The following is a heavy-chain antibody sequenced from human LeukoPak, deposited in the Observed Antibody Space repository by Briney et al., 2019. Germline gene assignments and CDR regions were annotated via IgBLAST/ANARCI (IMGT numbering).Heavy chain of an antibody. V-gene: IGHV4-31*03. J-gene: IGHJ4*02. D-gene: IGHD6-13*01. CDR2: IYYSGST. Sequence: SETLSLACTVSGGSISSGGYYWSWIRQHPGKGLEWIGYIYYSGSTYYNPSLKSRVTISVDTSKNQFSLKLNSVTAADTAVYYCARDGYGIAAAGVYWGQGTLVTVSS. CDR3: ARDGYGIAAAGVY. CDR1: GGSISSGGYY.